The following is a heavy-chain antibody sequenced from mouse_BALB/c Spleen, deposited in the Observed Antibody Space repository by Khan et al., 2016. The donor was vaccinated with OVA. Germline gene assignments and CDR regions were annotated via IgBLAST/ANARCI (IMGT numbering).Heavy chain of an antibody. D-gene: IGHD2-4*01. CDR2: ISTYNGNI. V-gene: IGHV1S137*01. CDR1: GYTFTDYA. CDR3: TRSMITTYYYAMDY. Sequence: QVQLKESGPEVVRPGVSVKISCKGSGYTFTDYAMHWVKQSHAKSLEWFGVISTYNGNILYNQKFTGKATMTVANSSSTAYMELARLTFEDSAIYYCTRSMITTYYYAMDYWGQGTSVTVSS. J-gene: IGHJ4*01.